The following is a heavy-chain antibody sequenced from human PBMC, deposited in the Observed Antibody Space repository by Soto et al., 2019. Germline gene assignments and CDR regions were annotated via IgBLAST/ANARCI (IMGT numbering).Heavy chain of an antibody. V-gene: IGHV3-33*01. CDR2: IWSDGSNK. CDR1: GFTFNTYH. D-gene: IGHD3-16*01. Sequence: QVQLVESGGGVVQPGGSLRLSCAASGFTFNTYHMHWVREATGKGLQWVAVIWSDGSNKYYADSVKGRFTISRDNSKNTLYLQMNSLRVEDTAVYYCARIGSWALNFDYWGQGFLVTVSS. CDR3: ARIGSWALNFDY. J-gene: IGHJ4*02.